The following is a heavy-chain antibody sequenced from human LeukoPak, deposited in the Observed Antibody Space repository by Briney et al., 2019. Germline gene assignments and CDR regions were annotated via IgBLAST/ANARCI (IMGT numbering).Heavy chain of an antibody. CDR3: ARPYGGYVDYYFDY. CDR2: ISYDGSSK. CDR1: GFTFSSYA. V-gene: IGHV3-30-3*01. D-gene: IGHD5-12*01. Sequence: GSLRLSCAASGFTFSSYAMDWVRQAPGKGLEWVAVISYDGSSKYYADSVKGRFTISRDNSKNTLYLQMNSLRTEDTAVYYCARPYGGYVDYYFDYWGQGTLVTVSS. J-gene: IGHJ4*02.